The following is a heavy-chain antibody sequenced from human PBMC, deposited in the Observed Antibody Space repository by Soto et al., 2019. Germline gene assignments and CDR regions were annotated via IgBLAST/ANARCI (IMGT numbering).Heavy chain of an antibody. D-gene: IGHD2-8*01. CDR1: GGTFSNFA. CDR2: IIPTFASP. Sequence: QVQLVQSGAEVKKPGSSVKVSCKASGGTFSNFAISWVRQAPGQGLEWMGAIIPTFASPYYAQRFQGRISITGDASTTTAFMEVRRLRSDDTAVYFCARDRVMRGNSYYYGMDVWGQGTTVTVSS. V-gene: IGHV1-69*12. CDR3: ARDRVMRGNSYYYGMDV. J-gene: IGHJ6*02.